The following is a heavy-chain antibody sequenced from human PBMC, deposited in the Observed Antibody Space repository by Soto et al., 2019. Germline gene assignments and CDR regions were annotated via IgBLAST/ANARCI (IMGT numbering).Heavy chain of an antibody. D-gene: IGHD6-13*01. Sequence: GSSVKVSCKASGYTFTSYYMHWVRQAPGQGLEWMGIINPSGGSTSYAQKFQGRVTMTRDTSTSTVYMELSSLRSEDTAVYYCARDHNGAAGPERWFDPWGQGTLVTVSS. J-gene: IGHJ5*02. V-gene: IGHV1-46*01. CDR3: ARDHNGAAGPERWFDP. CDR1: GYTFTSYY. CDR2: INPSGGST.